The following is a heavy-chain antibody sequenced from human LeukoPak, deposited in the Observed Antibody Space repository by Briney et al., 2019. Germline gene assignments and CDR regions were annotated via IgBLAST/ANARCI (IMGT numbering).Heavy chain of an antibody. J-gene: IGHJ3*02. D-gene: IGHD3-16*01. V-gene: IGHV1-8*01. CDR1: GYTFTSYD. CDR2: MNPNSGNT. CDR3: ARGSDDYVWGSQTNAFDI. Sequence: ASVKVSCKASGYTFTSYDINWVRQATGQGLEWMGWMNPNSGNTGYAQKFQGRVTMTRNTSISTAYMELSSLRSEDTAVYYCARGSDDYVWGSQTNAFDIWGQGTMVTVSS.